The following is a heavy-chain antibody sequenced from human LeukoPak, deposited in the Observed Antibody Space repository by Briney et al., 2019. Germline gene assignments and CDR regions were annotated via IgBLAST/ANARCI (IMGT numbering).Heavy chain of an antibody. CDR1: GGSISSYY. J-gene: IGHJ4*02. CDR2: IYYSGST. V-gene: IGHV4-59*01. CDR3: ARGYDSGSRPFDY. D-gene: IGHD3-10*01. Sequence: PSETLSLTCTVSGGSISSYYWSWIRQPPGKGLEWIGDIYYSGSTNYNPSLKSRVTISVDTSKNQFSLKLSSVTAADTAVYYCARGYDSGSRPFDYWGQGTLVTVSS.